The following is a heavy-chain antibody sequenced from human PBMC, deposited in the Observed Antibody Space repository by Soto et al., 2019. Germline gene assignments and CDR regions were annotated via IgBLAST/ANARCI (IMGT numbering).Heavy chain of an antibody. Sequence: AASVKVSCKASGYTFTDNQIHWLRQAPGQGLEWMGGIDPISGDTTFAQKYQGRVTMTRDRKSNAVYMELTSLTSDDTAIYYWARRQVRDYIRCSFDPWGQGTLVTVS. D-gene: IGHD3-16*01. V-gene: IGHV1-2*02. CDR3: ARRQVRDYIRCSFDP. CDR1: GYTFTDNQ. CDR2: IDPISGDT. J-gene: IGHJ5*02.